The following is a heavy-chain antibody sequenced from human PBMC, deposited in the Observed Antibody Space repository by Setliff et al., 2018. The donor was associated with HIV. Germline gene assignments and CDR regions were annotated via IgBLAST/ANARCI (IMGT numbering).Heavy chain of an antibody. CDR2: INHSGST. Sequence: SETLSLTCAVYGGSFSAYYWSWIRQPPGKGLEWIGEINHSGSTAYNPSLKSRVTLSVDTSKNQFSLKIDSVIAADTAVYFCARVGTTVTTRETYKWFDPWGQGTLVTVSS. CDR3: ARVGTTVTTRETYKWFDP. CDR1: GGSFSAYY. D-gene: IGHD4-17*01. J-gene: IGHJ5*02. V-gene: IGHV4-34*01.